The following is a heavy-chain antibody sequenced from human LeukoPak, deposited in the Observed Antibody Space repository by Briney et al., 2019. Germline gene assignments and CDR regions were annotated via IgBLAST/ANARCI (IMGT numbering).Heavy chain of an antibody. V-gene: IGHV4-30-4*01. D-gene: IGHD3-10*01. CDR3: ARVSRGGSGSGAFDI. CDR2: IYYSGST. J-gene: IGHJ3*02. CDR1: GGSVTSGSYY. Sequence: SETLSLTCTVSGGSVTSGSYYWSWIRQPPGKGLEWIAYIYYSGSTYSTPSLKSRVTISVDTSKNQFSLKLTSVTAADTAVYYCARVSRGGSGSGAFDIWGQGTMVTVSS.